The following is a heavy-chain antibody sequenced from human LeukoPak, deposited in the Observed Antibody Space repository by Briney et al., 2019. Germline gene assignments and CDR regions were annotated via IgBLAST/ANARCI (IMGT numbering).Heavy chain of an antibody. J-gene: IGHJ6*03. V-gene: IGHV1-46*01. Sequence: ASVKVSCKASGYTFTSYYMHWVRQAPGQGLEWMGIINPSGGSTSYAQKFQGRVTMTRDTSTSTVYMELSSLRSEDTAVYYCARDRRYFDWGYYYYYMDVWGKGTTVTISS. CDR1: GYTFTSYY. D-gene: IGHD3-9*01. CDR3: ARDRRYFDWGYYYYYMDV. CDR2: INPSGGST.